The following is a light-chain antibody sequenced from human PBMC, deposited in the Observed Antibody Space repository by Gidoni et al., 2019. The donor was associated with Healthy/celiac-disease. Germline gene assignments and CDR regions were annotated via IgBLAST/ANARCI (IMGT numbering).Light chain of an antibody. CDR2: LGS. CDR3: MQALQTPYT. Sequence: DIVMPQSHPSLPVTPGEPASISCRSSQSLLHSNGYNYLDWYLQKPGQSPQLLIYLGSNRASGVPDRFSGSGSGTDFTLKISRVEAEDVGVYYCMQALQTPYTFGQGTKLEIK. V-gene: IGKV2-28*01. J-gene: IGKJ2*01. CDR1: QSLLHSNGYNY.